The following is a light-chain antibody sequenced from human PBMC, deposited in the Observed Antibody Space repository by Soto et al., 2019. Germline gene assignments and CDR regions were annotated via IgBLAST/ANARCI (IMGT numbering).Light chain of an antibody. CDR1: QSISSW. V-gene: IGKV1-5*03. CDR2: KAS. Sequence: DIQMTQSPSTLSASVGDRFTITCRASQSISSWLAWYQQKPGKAPKLLIYKASSLESGVPSRFSGSGSGTEFTLTISSLQPDDFATYYCQQGWTFGQGTKVDIK. J-gene: IGKJ1*01. CDR3: QQGWT.